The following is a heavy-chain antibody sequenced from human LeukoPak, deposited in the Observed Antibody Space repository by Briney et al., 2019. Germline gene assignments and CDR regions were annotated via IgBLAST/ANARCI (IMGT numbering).Heavy chain of an antibody. CDR3: TTSRWKYFDY. J-gene: IGHJ4*02. D-gene: IGHD1-1*01. CDR1: GYSFTTYW. V-gene: IGHV5-51*01. CDR2: FNPGNSDT. Sequence: GESLKISCKGPGYSFTTYWVGWVRQMPGEGLEWMGLFNPGNSDTRYSPSVQGQVTISADRSITTAYPQWSSLKASDTAMYYCTTSRWKYFDYWGRGTLVTVSS.